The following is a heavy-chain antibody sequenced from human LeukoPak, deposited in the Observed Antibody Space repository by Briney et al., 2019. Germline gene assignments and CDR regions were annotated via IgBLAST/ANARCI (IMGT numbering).Heavy chain of an antibody. D-gene: IGHD3-9*01. V-gene: IGHV1-2*02. Sequence: ASVKVSCKASGYTFTGYYMHWVRQAPGQGLEWMGWINPNSGGTNYAQKFQGRVTMTRDTSISTAYMELRRLRSDDTAVYYCARYFDWDEAFDIRGQGTMVTVSS. CDR2: INPNSGGT. CDR1: GYTFTGYY. J-gene: IGHJ3*02. CDR3: ARYFDWDEAFDI.